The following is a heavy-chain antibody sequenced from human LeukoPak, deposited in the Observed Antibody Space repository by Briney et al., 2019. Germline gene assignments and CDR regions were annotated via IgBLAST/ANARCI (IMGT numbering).Heavy chain of an antibody. Sequence: KTSETLSLTCTVSGGSISSGGYYWSWIRQPPGKGLEWIGYIYHSGSTYYNPSLKSRVTISVDRSKNQFSLKLSSVTAADTAVYYCASDYYDSSGYYPSFDYWGQGTLVTVSS. CDR1: GGSISSGGYY. V-gene: IGHV4-30-2*02. CDR2: IYHSGST. D-gene: IGHD3-22*01. J-gene: IGHJ4*02. CDR3: ASDYYDSSGYYPSFDY.